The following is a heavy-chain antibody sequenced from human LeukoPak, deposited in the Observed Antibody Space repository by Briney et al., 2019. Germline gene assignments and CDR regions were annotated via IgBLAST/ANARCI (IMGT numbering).Heavy chain of an antibody. CDR2: FDPEDGET. Sequence: VASVQVSCKVSGYTLTELSMHWVRQAPGKGLEWMGGFDPEDGETIYAQKFQGRVTMTEDTSTDTAYMELSSLRSEDTAVYYCATERLLYSGSYHQYYYYGMDVWGQGTTVTVSS. CDR1: GYTLTELS. J-gene: IGHJ6*02. D-gene: IGHD1-26*01. CDR3: ATERLLYSGSYHQYYYYGMDV. V-gene: IGHV1-24*01.